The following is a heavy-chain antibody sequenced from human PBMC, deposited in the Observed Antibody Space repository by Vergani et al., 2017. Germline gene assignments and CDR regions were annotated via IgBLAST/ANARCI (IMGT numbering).Heavy chain of an antibody. CDR2: ITASGGNA. J-gene: IGHJ6*02. Sequence: EVQLLESGGGSAQPGESLRLSCVASGFTFTAHGLNWVRQAPGKGLEWVSGITASGGNAFYADSLRGRFTISRDHSKDTISLQMTSLKADDTAVYYCAKLLGDLNYYYFYGMDVWGQGTTVTVAS. V-gene: IGHV3-23*01. CDR3: AKLLGDLNYYYFYGMDV. D-gene: IGHD2-21*01. CDR1: GFTFTAHG.